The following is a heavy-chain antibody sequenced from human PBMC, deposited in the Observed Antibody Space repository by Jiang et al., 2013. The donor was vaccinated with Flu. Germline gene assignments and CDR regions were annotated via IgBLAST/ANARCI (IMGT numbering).Heavy chain of an antibody. Sequence: GAEVKKPGESLKISCKGSGYSFTSYWIGWVRQMPGKGLEWMGIIYPGDSDTRYSPSFQGQVTTSADKSISTAYLQWSSLKASDTAMYYCARRRGPGPAVAGQMGWFDPWGQGTLVTVSS. CDR3: ARRRGPGPAVAGQMGWFDP. D-gene: IGHD6-19*01. CDR1: GYSFTSYW. V-gene: IGHV5-51*01. CDR2: IYPGDSDT. J-gene: IGHJ5*02.